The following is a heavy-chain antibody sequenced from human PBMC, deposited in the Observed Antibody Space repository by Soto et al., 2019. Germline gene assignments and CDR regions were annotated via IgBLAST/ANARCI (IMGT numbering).Heavy chain of an antibody. J-gene: IGHJ6*02. CDR3: ARENVDTAMGGGYYYYYGMDV. CDR1: GYTFSSYA. Sequence: GASVKVTCKASGYTFSSYAISWVRQAPGQGLEWMGGIIPFFGTANYAQKFQGRVTITADESTSTAYMELSSLRSEDTAVYYCARENVDTAMGGGYYYYYGMDVWGQGTTVTVSS. CDR2: IIPFFGTA. D-gene: IGHD5-18*01. V-gene: IGHV1-69*13.